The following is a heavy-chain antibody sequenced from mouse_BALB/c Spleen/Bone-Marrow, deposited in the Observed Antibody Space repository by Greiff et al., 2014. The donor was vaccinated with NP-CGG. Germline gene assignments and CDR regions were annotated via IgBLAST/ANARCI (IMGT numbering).Heavy chain of an antibody. CDR1: GFTFTDYY. D-gene: IGHD1-2*01. CDR2: IRNKANGYTT. Sequence: VQLKESGGGLVQPGGSLRLSCATSGFTFTDYYMSWVRQPPGKALEWLGFIRNKANGYTTEYSASVKGRFTISRDNSQSILYLQMSTLRAEDSATYYCARDRTTATLYWYFDVWGAGTTVTVSS. V-gene: IGHV7-3*02. CDR3: ARDRTTATLYWYFDV. J-gene: IGHJ1*01.